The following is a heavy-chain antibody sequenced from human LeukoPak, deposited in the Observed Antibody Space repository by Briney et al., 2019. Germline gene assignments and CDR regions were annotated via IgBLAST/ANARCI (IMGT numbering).Heavy chain of an antibody. CDR1: GCSISSYY. J-gene: IGHJ6*04. CDR3: AREPLSMKYYYGSGSLAGILNV. V-gene: IGHV4-59*01. D-gene: IGHD3-10*01. Sequence: SETLSLTCTVSGCSISSYYWSWIRQPPGKGLDWIGYIYYSGSTKYNPSLKSRVTISVDTSKNQFSLKLSSVTAADTAVYYCAREPLSMKYYYGSGSLAGILNVWGKGTTVTVSS. CDR2: IYYSGST.